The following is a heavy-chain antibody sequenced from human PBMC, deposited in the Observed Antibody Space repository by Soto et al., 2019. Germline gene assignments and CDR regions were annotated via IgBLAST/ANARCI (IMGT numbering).Heavy chain of an antibody. CDR3: ARYAGYSYGFTYYYYGMDG. V-gene: IGHV1-69*01. D-gene: IGHD5-18*01. CDR1: GGTFSSYA. Sequence: QVQLVQSGAEVKKPGSSVKVSCKASGGTFSSYAISWVRQAPGQGLEWMGGIIPIFGTANYAQKFQGRVTINADESTSTAYMELSSLRSEDTAVYYCARYAGYSYGFTYYYYGMDGWGQGSTVTVS. CDR2: IIPIFGTA. J-gene: IGHJ6*02.